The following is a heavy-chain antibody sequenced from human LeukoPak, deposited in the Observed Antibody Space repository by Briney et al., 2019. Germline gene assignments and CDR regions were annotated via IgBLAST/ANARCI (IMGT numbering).Heavy chain of an antibody. CDR1: GYTFTSYA. CDR3: ARTNDYGDETYYFDY. V-gene: IGHV7-4-1*02. D-gene: IGHD4-17*01. CDR2: INTNTGNP. Sequence: ASVKVSCKASGYTFTSYAMNWVRQAPGQELEWMGWINTNTGNPTYAQGFTGRFVFSLDTPVSTAYLQISSLKAEDTAVYYCARTNDYGDETYYFDYWGQGTLVTVSS. J-gene: IGHJ4*02.